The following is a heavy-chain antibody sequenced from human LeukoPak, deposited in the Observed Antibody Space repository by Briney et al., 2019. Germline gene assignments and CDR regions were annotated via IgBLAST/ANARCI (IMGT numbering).Heavy chain of an antibody. CDR1: GFTFDDYT. J-gene: IGHJ4*02. Sequence: GGSLRLSCAASGFTFDDYTMHWVRQAPGKGLEWVSLISWDGGSTYYADSVKGRFTISRDNSKNSLYLQMNSLRTEDTALYYCAKGGIAGAPRDFDYWGQGTLVTVSS. CDR2: ISWDGGST. D-gene: IGHD6-13*01. V-gene: IGHV3-43*01. CDR3: AKGGIAGAPRDFDY.